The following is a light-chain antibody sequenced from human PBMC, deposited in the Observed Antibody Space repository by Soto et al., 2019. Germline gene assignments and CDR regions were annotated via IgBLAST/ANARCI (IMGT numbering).Light chain of an antibody. CDR2: GAS. J-gene: IGKJ2*01. CDR3: QQYVNWPYT. Sequence: EIVMTQSPATLSVSPGEGATLSCRASQGIGSTLAWYQQKPGQTPRLLIYGASTRATGIPARFSGSGSGTEFTLTISGLQSEDFAVYYCQQYVNWPYTFGQGTKLEIK. CDR1: QGIGST. V-gene: IGKV3-15*01.